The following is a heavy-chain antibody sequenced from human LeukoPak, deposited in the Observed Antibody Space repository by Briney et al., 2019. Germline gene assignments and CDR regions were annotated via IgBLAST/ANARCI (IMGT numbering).Heavy chain of an antibody. CDR3: ARIPVDRPDH. D-gene: IGHD5-12*01. Sequence: SETLSLTCAVSGASMTSYYWTWVRQPPGKGLEWVGYMYFGERTNYNPSLKSPDTISLDTSKKQFSLNLKSVTAADTPVYYCARIPVDRPDHWDQGTVVTVS. CDR1: GASMTSYY. CDR2: MYFGERT. J-gene: IGHJ5*02. V-gene: IGHV4-59*01.